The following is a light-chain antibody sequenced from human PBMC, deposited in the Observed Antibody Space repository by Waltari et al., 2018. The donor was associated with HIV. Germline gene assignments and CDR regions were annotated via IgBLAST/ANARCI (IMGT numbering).Light chain of an antibody. J-gene: IGKJ1*01. V-gene: IGKV4-1*01. Sequence: DIVMTQSPDSLAVSLGARATINCKSSQSVLHTSNNKNFLAWYQQKSGQAPKLLIYWAATLESGVPARFSGSGSGTNFPLTIKSLQSEDVAVYYCQQYHVTPPTFGQGT. CDR1: QSVLHTSNNKNF. CDR3: QQYHVTPPT. CDR2: WAA.